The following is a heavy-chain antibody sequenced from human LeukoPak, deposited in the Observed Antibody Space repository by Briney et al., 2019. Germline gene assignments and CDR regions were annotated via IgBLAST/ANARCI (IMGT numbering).Heavy chain of an antibody. D-gene: IGHD3-16*01. CDR2: ISYDGSNK. J-gene: IGHJ5*02. CDR1: GFTFSSYG. Sequence: PGGSLRLSCAASGFTFSSYGMHWVRQAPGKGLEWVAVISYDGSNKYYADSVKGRFTISRDNSKNTLYLQMNSLRTEDTAVYYCGGYNWFDPWGQGTLDTVSS. V-gene: IGHV3-30*03. CDR3: GGYNWFDP.